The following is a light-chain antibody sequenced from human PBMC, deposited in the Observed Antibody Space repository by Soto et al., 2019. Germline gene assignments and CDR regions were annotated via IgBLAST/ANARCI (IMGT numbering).Light chain of an antibody. CDR3: QQYGSSPLWT. V-gene: IGKV3-20*01. CDR2: GAS. CDR1: QSVSRY. J-gene: IGKJ1*01. Sequence: EIVLTQSPGTLSLSPGERATLSCRASQSVSRYLSCYHQKPGQAPRLLIYGASSRATGIPDRFSGSGSGTDFTLTISRLEPEDFAVYYCQQYGSSPLWTFGQGTKVDIK.